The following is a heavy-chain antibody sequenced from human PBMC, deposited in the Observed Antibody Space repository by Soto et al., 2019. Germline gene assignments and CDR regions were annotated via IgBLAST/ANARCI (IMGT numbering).Heavy chain of an antibody. J-gene: IGHJ3*02. CDR1: GGSISSGGYY. V-gene: IGHV4-31*03. CDR3: ARFNPTYYYDSSGYYEAFDI. CDR2: IYYSGST. Sequence: PSETLSLTCTVSGGSISSGGYYWSWIRQHPGKGLEWIGYIYYSGSTYYNPSLKSRVTISVDTSKNQFPLKLSSVTAADTAVYYCARFNPTYYYDSSGYYEAFDIWGQGTMVTVSS. D-gene: IGHD3-22*01.